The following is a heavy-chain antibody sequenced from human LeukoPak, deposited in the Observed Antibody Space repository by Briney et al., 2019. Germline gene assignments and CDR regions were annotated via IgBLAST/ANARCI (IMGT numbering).Heavy chain of an antibody. D-gene: IGHD2-15*01. CDR1: GFTFSSYG. CDR2: ISYDGSNK. Sequence: HAGGSLRLSCAASGFTFSSYGMHWVRQAPGKGLEWVAVISYDGSNKYYADSVKGRFTISRDNSKNTLYLQMNSLRAEDTAVYYCAKGYCSGGSCYCDYWGQGTLVTVSS. J-gene: IGHJ4*02. CDR3: AKGYCSGGSCYCDY. V-gene: IGHV3-30*18.